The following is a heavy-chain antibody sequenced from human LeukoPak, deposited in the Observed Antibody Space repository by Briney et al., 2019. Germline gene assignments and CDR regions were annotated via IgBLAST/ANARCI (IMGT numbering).Heavy chain of an antibody. J-gene: IGHJ4*02. CDR2: ISSSSTYI. Sequence: PGGSLRLSCAASGFTFSGHAMNWVRQAPGQGLEWVSSISSSSTYIYYADSVKGRFTISRDNAKNSLYLQMNSLRAEDTAVFYCARTNIAAAGTDYWGQGTLVTVSS. CDR1: GFTFSGHA. V-gene: IGHV3-21*01. CDR3: ARTNIAAAGTDY. D-gene: IGHD6-13*01.